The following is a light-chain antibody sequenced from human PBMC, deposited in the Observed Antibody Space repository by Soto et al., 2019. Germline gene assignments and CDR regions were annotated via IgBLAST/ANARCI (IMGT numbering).Light chain of an antibody. CDR1: QSIRSY. CDR3: QQYNTYSWT. Sequence: ASVGDRVTMTCRASQSIRSYLKWYQHKPGKAPKIVIYAAYSLQSGVPSRCTGSGSGTDFTLTISSLQPDDFSTFYCQQYNTYSWTFGQGTKVDIK. J-gene: IGKJ1*01. CDR2: AAY. V-gene: IGKV1-5*01.